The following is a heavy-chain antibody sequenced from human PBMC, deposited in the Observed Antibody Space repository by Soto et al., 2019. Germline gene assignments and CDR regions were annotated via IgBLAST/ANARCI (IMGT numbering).Heavy chain of an antibody. CDR1: GGSFSGYY. CDR2: INHSGST. V-gene: IGHV4-34*01. Sequence: QVQLQQWGAGLLKPSETLSLTCAVYGGSFSGYYWSWIRQPPGKGLEWIGEINHSGSTNYNPSLKSRVTISVDTSKNQFSLKLSSVTAADTAVYYCARADVPRAGYCSSTSCHYFDYWGQGTLVTVSS. D-gene: IGHD2-2*01. CDR3: ARADVPRAGYCSSTSCHYFDY. J-gene: IGHJ4*02.